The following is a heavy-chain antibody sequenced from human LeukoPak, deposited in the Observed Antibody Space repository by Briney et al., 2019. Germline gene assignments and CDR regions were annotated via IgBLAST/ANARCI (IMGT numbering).Heavy chain of an antibody. V-gene: IGHV4-59*01. CDR3: ARMDTHGSRYNYYGMDV. CDR2: IDYSGST. CDR1: GGALSSYY. J-gene: IGHJ6*02. Sequence: SETLSLTCTVSGGALSSYYWSWIRQPPGKGLEWIGYIDYSGSTNYNPSLKSRVTISVDTSKNQFSLKLSSVTAADTAVYYCARMDTHGSRYNYYGMDVWGQGTTVTVSS. D-gene: IGHD5-18*01.